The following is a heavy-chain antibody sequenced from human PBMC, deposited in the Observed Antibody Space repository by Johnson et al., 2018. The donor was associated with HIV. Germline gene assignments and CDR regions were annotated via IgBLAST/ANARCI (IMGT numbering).Heavy chain of an antibody. CDR1: GFTFSSNY. CDR3: TTDHGSPDAFDI. V-gene: IGHV3-66*01. Sequence: VQLVESGGGLVQPGGSLRLSCAASGFTFSSNYMSWVRQAPGKGLEWVSVIYSGGSTYYADSVKGRFTISRDNSKNTLYVQMNSLKTEDTAVYYCTTDHGSPDAFDIWGQGTMVTVSS. CDR2: IYSGGST. J-gene: IGHJ3*02. D-gene: IGHD1-14*01.